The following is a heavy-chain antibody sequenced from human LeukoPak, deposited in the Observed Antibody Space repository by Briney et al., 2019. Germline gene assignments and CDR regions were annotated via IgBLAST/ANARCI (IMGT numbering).Heavy chain of an antibody. J-gene: IGHJ6*03. CDR3: ARGFGDYMVDYYCMDV. Sequence: ASVKVSCKASGYTFTSYDINWVRQATGQGLEWMGWMNPNSGNTGYAQKFQGRVTMTRNTSISTAYMELSSLRSEDTAVYYCARGFGDYMVDYYCMDVWGKGTTVTISS. D-gene: IGHD4-17*01. V-gene: IGHV1-8*01. CDR2: MNPNSGNT. CDR1: GYTFTSYD.